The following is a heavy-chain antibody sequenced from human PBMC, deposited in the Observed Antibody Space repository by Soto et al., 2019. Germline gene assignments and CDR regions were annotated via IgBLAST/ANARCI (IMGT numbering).Heavy chain of an antibody. CDR3: AKDLWSGEVGYPYYYYGMDV. D-gene: IGHD3-10*01. CDR2: ISYDGSNK. CDR1: GFTFSSYG. J-gene: IGHJ6*02. Sequence: PGGSLRLSCAASGFTFSSYGMHWVRQAPGKGLEWVAVISYDGSNKYYADSVKGRFTISRDNSKNTLYLQMNSLRAEDTAVYYCAKDLWSGEVGYPYYYYGMDVWGQGTTVTVSS. V-gene: IGHV3-30*18.